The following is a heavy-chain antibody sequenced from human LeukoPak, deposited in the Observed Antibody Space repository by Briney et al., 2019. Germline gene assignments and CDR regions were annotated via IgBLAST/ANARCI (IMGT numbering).Heavy chain of an antibody. V-gene: IGHV4-34*01. CDR3: AREHSSGWYAPYYYYGMDV. CDR2: INHSGST. CDR1: GGSFSGYY. D-gene: IGHD6-19*01. Sequence: SETLSLTCAVYGGSFSGYYWSWICQPPGKGLEWIGEINHSGSTNYNPSLKSRVTISVDTSKNQFSLKLSSVTAADTAVYYCAREHSSGWYAPYYYYGMDVWGQGTTVTVSS. J-gene: IGHJ6*02.